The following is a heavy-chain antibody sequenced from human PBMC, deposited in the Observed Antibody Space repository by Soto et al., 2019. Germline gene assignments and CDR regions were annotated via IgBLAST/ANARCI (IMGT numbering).Heavy chain of an antibody. Sequence: EVQLVQSGAEVKKPGESLKISCKGSGYSFTSYWIGWVRQMPGKGLEWMGIIYPGVSDTRYSPSFQGQVTISADKSISTAYLQWSSLKASDTAMYYCARLPGDCSGGSCYSPWFDPWGQGTLVTVSS. V-gene: IGHV5-51*01. CDR3: ARLPGDCSGGSCYSPWFDP. J-gene: IGHJ5*02. CDR1: GYSFTSYW. D-gene: IGHD2-15*01. CDR2: IYPGVSDT.